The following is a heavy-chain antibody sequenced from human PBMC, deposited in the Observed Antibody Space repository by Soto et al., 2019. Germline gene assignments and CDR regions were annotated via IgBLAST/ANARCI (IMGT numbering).Heavy chain of an antibody. D-gene: IGHD2-21*02. J-gene: IGHJ2*01. CDR3: AKGDYGGNSPYWYFDL. CDR2: ITGSGGLA. V-gene: IGHV3-23*01. CDR1: GVTFNKYA. Sequence: EVQLLESGGDFVQPGGSLRLSCAVSGVTFNKYAMSWVRLPPGKGPEWVSVITGSGGLAFYADSVKGRFSISRDNSKNILFLQMNRLKGEDSATYYCAKGDYGGNSPYWYFDLWGRGTLVIVSS.